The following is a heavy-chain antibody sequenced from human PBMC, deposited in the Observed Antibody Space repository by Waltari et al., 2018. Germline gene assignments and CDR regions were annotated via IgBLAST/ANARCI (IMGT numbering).Heavy chain of an antibody. J-gene: IGHJ4*02. Sequence: QVQLQESGPGLVKPSETLSLTCAVSGYSISSGYSWGWIRQPPGKGLEWIGSIYHSGSTYYNPSLKSRVTISVDTSKNQFSLKLSSVTAADTAVYYCARWEGGSSGFDYWGQGTLVTVSS. CDR2: IYHSGST. V-gene: IGHV4-38-2*01. CDR1: GYSISSGYS. CDR3: ARWEGGSSGFDY. D-gene: IGHD2-15*01.